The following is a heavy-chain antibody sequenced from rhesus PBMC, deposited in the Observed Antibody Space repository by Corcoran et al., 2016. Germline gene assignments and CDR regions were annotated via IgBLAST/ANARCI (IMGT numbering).Heavy chain of an antibody. D-gene: IGHD6-13*01. J-gene: IGHJ4*01. V-gene: IGHV3-30*01. CDR2: IKRQADDGTA. CDR1: GFTFSNYW. Sequence: EVQLVESGGGLVQPGGSLRLSCSASGFTFSNYWMSWVRQAAGKGIEWVAHIKRQADDGTADYAASVKGRFTISRDDSKNTLYLQMNSLKTEDTAVYYCTTIAAGLNYFDYWGQGVLVTVSS. CDR3: TTIAAGLNYFDY.